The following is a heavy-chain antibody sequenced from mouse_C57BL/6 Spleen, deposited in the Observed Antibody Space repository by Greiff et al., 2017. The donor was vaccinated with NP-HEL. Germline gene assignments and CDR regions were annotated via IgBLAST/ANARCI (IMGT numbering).Heavy chain of an antibody. J-gene: IGHJ2*01. CDR1: GYTFTSYW. D-gene: IGHD1-1*01. V-gene: IGHV1-55*01. CDR3: ARSSITTVVATR. CDR2: IYPGSGST. Sequence: QVQLKQPGAELVKPGASVKMSCKASGYTFTSYWITWVKQRPGQGLEWIGDIYPGSGSTNYNEKFKSKATLTVDTSSSTAYMQLSSLTSEDSAVYYCARSSITTVVATRWGQGTTLTVSS.